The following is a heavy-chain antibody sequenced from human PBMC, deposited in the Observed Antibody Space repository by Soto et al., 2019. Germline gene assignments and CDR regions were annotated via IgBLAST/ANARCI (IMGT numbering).Heavy chain of an antibody. CDR3: ARDSSTSYSSRWYDAFDI. D-gene: IGHD6-13*01. CDR1: GFTFSSYW. V-gene: IGHV3-7*05. J-gene: IGHJ3*02. Sequence: EVQLVESGGGLVQPGGSLRLSCAASGFTFSSYWMTWVRQAPGKGLELVANIKQDESKRYYVDSVEARFTISRDNANTALVLQIHSLRAEYTAVYYCARDSSTSYSSRWYDAFDIWGQGTMVTDSS. CDR2: IKQDESKR.